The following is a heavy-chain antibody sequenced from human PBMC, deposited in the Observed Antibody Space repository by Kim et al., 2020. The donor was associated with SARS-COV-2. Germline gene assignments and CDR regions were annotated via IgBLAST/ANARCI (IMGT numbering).Heavy chain of an antibody. V-gene: IGHV1-2*02. J-gene: IGHJ4*02. CDR3: ARGGNTVTSDYFDY. Sequence: YAQNFRGRVTMTRDTSITTVYMELTRLHSDDTAIYYCARGGNTVTSDYFDYWGQGTLVTVSS. D-gene: IGHD4-17*01.